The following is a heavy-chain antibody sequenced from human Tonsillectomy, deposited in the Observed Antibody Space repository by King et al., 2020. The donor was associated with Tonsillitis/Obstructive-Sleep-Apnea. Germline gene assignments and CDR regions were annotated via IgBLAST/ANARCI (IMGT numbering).Heavy chain of an antibody. V-gene: IGHV4-34*01. Sequence: VQLQQWGAGLLKPSETLSLTCAVSGGSFSGYYWSWIRQPPGKGLEWIGEINHSGSTNYNPSLKSRVTISVDTSKNQFSLKLSSVTAADTAVYYCARSDYCSSTSCYPPFDYWGQGTLVTVSS. CDR1: GGSFSGYY. CDR2: INHSGST. CDR3: ARSDYCSSTSCYPPFDY. J-gene: IGHJ4*02. D-gene: IGHD2-2*01.